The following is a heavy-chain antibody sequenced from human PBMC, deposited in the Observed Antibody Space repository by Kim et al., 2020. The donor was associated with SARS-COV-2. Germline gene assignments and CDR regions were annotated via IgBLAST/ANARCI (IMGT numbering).Heavy chain of an antibody. J-gene: IGHJ5*02. CDR3: ARQRITMLVGSRWFDP. Sequence: SETLSLTCTVSGGSISSSSYYWGWIRQPPGKGLEWIGSIYYSGSTYYNPSLKSRVTISVDTSKNQFSLKLSSVTAADTAVYYWARQRITMLVGSRWFDPWGPGTLVTVSS. D-gene: IGHD3-22*01. CDR1: GGSISSSSYY. V-gene: IGHV4-39*01. CDR2: IYYSGST.